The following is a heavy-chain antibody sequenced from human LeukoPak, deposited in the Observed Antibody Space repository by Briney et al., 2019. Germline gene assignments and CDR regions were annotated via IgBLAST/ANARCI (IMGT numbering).Heavy chain of an antibody. Sequence: SVKVSCKASGGTFSSYAISWVRQAPGEALEWKGGIIPLFGTANYAQKFQGRVTITADESTSTAYMELSSLRSEDTAVYYCAEGGVPGYYYGMDVWGQGTTVTVSS. V-gene: IGHV1-69*13. CDR1: GGTFSSYA. CDR3: AEGGVPGYYYGMDV. D-gene: IGHD2-8*01. J-gene: IGHJ6*02. CDR2: IIPLFGTA.